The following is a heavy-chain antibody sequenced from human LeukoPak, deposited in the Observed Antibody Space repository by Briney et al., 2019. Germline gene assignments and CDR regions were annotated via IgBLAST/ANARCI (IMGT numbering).Heavy chain of an antibody. Sequence: AGGSLRLSCAASGFTFSNYWMSWVRQAPGKGLEWVANIKQDGSVQFYMDSLKGRFSVSRDNAKNSLYLQMNGLRVEDTAVYYCTRLQIAVAGPNWFDPWGQGTLVTVSS. CDR3: TRLQIAVAGPNWFDP. D-gene: IGHD6-19*01. J-gene: IGHJ5*02. V-gene: IGHV3-7*01. CDR1: GFTFSNYW. CDR2: IKQDGSVQ.